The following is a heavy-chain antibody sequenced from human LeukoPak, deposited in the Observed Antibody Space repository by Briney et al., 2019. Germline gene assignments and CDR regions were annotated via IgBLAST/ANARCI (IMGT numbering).Heavy chain of an antibody. J-gene: IGHJ4*02. Sequence: SETLSLICGVFGGSFSGYYWTRLRQPPGKGLEWIGQINHRGSSHYNPSLRSRVTISVDTSKTQFSLKLTSVTAADTAVYYCARDKFCSDTGSCNIGVFDFWVQGALVTVSS. CDR3: ARDKFCSDTGSCNIGVFDF. CDR2: INHRGSS. D-gene: IGHD2-15*01. CDR1: GGSFSGYY. V-gene: IGHV4-34*01.